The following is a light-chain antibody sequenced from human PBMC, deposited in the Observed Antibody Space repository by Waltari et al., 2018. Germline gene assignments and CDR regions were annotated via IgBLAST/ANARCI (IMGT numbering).Light chain of an antibody. CDR1: QSVNSR. CDR2: DTS. Sequence: EIVMTQSPATLSLSPGERATLSCRASQSVNSRLAWYQQRPGHAPRLLIYDTSNRATGIPDRFSGSGSGTEFTLTISSLEPEDVAVYFCQQENNWSHSFGQGTKVEIK. V-gene: IGKV3D-15*01. J-gene: IGKJ2*03. CDR3: QQENNWSHS.